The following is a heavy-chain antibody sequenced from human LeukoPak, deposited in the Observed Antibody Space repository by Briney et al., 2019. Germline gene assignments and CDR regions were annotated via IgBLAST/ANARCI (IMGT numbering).Heavy chain of an antibody. J-gene: IGHJ4*02. CDR2: TYYRSKWYN. D-gene: IGHD4-17*01. Sequence: SQTLSLTFAISGDSVSINSAAWNWVRQSPARGLEWVGSTYYRSKWYNDYAVSVKSRITINPDTSKNQFSLQLNSVTPEDTAVYYCARDLHDYGDYLPFDYWGQGTLVTVSS. CDR3: ARDLHDYGDYLPFDY. CDR1: GDSVSINSAA. V-gene: IGHV6-1*01.